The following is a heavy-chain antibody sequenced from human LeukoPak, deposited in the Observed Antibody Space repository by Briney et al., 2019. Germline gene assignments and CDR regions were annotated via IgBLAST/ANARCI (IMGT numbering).Heavy chain of an antibody. CDR3: ARVYYGGSLDY. D-gene: IGHD4-23*01. CDR2: IKQDGSEK. Sequence: PGGSLRLSCAASGXTFSSYWMSWVRQAPGKGLEWVANIKQDGSEKYYVDSVKGRFTISRDNANNSLYLQMSSLRADDTAVYYCARVYYGGSLDYWGQGTLVTVSS. CDR1: GXTFSSYW. J-gene: IGHJ4*02. V-gene: IGHV3-7*02.